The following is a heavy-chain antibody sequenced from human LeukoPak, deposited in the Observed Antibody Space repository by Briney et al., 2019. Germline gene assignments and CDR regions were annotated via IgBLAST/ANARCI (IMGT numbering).Heavy chain of an antibody. J-gene: IGHJ6*03. CDR3: ARDGELEVDLDYYYYYYMDV. CDR2: IIPIFGTA. CDR1: GGTFSSYA. Sequence: ASVEVSCKASGGTFSSYAISWVRQAPGQGLEWMGRIIPIFGTANYAQKFQGRVTITTDESTSTAYMKLSSLRSEDTAVYYCARDGELEVDLDYYYYYYMDVWGKGTTVTVSS. V-gene: IGHV1-69*05. D-gene: IGHD3-10*01.